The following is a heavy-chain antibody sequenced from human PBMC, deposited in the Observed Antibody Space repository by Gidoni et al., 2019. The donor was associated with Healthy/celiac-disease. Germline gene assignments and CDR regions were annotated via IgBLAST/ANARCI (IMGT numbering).Heavy chain of an antibody. J-gene: IGHJ6*02. CDR2: A. D-gene: IGHD4-17*01. V-gene: IGHV1-69*06. CDR3: ARSRDTTPYYYYGMDV. Sequence: ANYAQKFQGRVTITADKSTSTAYMELSSLRSEDTAVYYCARSRDTTPYYYYGMDVWGQGTTVTVSS.